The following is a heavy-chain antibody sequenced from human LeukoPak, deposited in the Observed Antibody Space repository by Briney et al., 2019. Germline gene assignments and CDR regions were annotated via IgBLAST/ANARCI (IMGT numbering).Heavy chain of an antibody. Sequence: SVKVSCKASGGTFSSYAISWVRQAPGQGLEWMGGIIPIFGTANYAQKLQGRVTMTTDTSTSTAYMELRSLRSDDTAVYYCARTHYDSSLDAFDIWGQGTMVTVSS. J-gene: IGHJ3*02. D-gene: IGHD3-22*01. CDR1: GGTFSSYA. CDR3: ARTHYDSSLDAFDI. V-gene: IGHV1-69*05. CDR2: IIPIFGTA.